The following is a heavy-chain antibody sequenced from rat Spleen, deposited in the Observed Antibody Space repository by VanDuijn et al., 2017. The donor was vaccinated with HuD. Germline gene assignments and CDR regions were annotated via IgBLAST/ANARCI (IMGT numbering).Heavy chain of an antibody. CDR3: ARTMYTTDYYYVPFAY. Sequence: EVQLVESGGGLVQPGRSMKLSCAASGFTFSNYYMAWVRQAPTKGLEWVASISYDGTATYYRDSVKGRFTISRDNAKNTLYLQMDSLTSEDTAAYYCARTMYTTDYYYVPFAYWGQGTLVTVSS. CDR2: ISYDGTAT. CDR1: GFTFSNYY. V-gene: IGHV5-25*01. D-gene: IGHD1-6*01. J-gene: IGHJ3*01.